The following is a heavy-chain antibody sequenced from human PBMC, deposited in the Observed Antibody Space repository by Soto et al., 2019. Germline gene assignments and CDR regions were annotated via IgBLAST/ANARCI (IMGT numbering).Heavy chain of an antibody. CDR3: ARSLITMVPEAE. J-gene: IGHJ4*02. V-gene: IGHV4-59*08. D-gene: IGHD3-10*01. CDR2: IYYSGST. CDR1: GGSISSYY. Sequence: PSETLSLTCTVSGGSISSYYWSWIRQPPGKGLEWIGYIYYSGSTNYNPSLKSRVTISVDTSKNQFSLKLSSVTAADTAVYYCARSLITMVPEAEWGQGTLVTVSS.